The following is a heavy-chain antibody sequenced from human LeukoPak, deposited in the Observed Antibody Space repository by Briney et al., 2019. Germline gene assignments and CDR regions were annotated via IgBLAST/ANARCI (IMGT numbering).Heavy chain of an antibody. CDR3: KGGQKRRGYSYGYPDY. CDR2: INHSGST. V-gene: IGHV4-34*01. J-gene: IGHJ4*02. D-gene: IGHD5-18*01. CDR1: GGSFSGYY. Sequence: PSETLSLTCAVYGGSFSGYYWSWIRQPPGKGLEWIGEINHSGSTNYNPSLKSRVTISVDTSKNQFSLKLSSVTAVYSAVYYLKGGQKRRGYSYGYPDYWGQGTLVTVSS.